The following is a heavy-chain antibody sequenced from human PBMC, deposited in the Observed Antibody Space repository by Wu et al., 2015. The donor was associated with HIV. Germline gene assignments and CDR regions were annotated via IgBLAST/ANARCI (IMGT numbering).Heavy chain of an antibody. Sequence: QAQLVRFGAEVKKPGSSVKVTCKASGDGFTSYAVSWVRQAPGQGLEWMGGINPLFGTTRHAQKFQDRVTVTTDEAKTIVYLELSSLRSEDTAVYYCARNTDSVATSLYSLGVWGQGTTVTVSS. J-gene: IGHJ6*02. CDR1: GDGFTSYA. CDR3: ARNTDSVATSLYSLGV. D-gene: IGHD6-19*01. V-gene: IGHV1-69*05. CDR2: INPLFGTT.